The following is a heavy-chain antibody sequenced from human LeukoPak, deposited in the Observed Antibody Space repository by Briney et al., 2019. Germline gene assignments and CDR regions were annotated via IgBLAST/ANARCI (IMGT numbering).Heavy chain of an antibody. V-gene: IGHV1-69*04. CDR2: IIPILGIA. Sequence: GASVKVSCKASGGTFSSYAISWVRQAPGQGLEWMGRIIPILGIANYAQKFQGRVTITADKSTSTAYMELSSLRSEDTAVYYCVFLGWRVTGQAFDIWGQGTMVTVSS. CDR3: VFLGWRVTGQAFDI. D-gene: IGHD3-3*01. J-gene: IGHJ3*02. CDR1: GGTFSSYA.